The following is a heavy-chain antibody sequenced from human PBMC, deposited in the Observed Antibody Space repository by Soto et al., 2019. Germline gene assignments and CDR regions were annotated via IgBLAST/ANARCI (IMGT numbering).Heavy chain of an antibody. CDR3: ASISDFWSGYSDY. CDR2: INHSGST. D-gene: IGHD3-3*01. J-gene: IGHJ4*02. V-gene: IGHV4-34*01. Sequence: XTLSLTCAVYGGSFSGYEWSWIRQPPGKGLELSGEINHSGSTNSNTSLKSRVTISVDTSKNQFSLKLSPVTAAHTDVYYCASISDFWSGYSDYWGQGTLGPVSS. CDR1: GGSFSGYE.